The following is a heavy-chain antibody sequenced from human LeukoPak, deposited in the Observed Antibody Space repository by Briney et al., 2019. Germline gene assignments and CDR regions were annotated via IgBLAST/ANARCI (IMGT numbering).Heavy chain of an antibody. Sequence: PSETLSLTCTVSGGSISSYYWSWIRQPPGKGLEWIGYIYYSGSTNYNPSLKSRVTISVDTSKNQFSLKLSSVTAADTAVYYCARDKGGWNYDNYFDYWGQGTLVTVSS. D-gene: IGHD1-7*01. J-gene: IGHJ4*02. CDR3: ARDKGGWNYDNYFDY. CDR2: IYYSGST. CDR1: GGSISSYY. V-gene: IGHV4-59*01.